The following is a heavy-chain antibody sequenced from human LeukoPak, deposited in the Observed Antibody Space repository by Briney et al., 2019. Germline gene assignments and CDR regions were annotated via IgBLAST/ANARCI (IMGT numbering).Heavy chain of an antibody. CDR3: AKTVGYDSSGYYHFDY. Sequence: GGSLRLSCAASGFTFSSYAMSWVRQAPGKGLEWVSAISGSGGSTYYADSVKGRFTISRDNSKNTLYLQMNSLRAEDTAVYYCAKTVGYDSSGYYHFDYWGQGTLATVSS. V-gene: IGHV3-23*01. J-gene: IGHJ4*02. CDR2: ISGSGGST. CDR1: GFTFSSYA. D-gene: IGHD3-22*01.